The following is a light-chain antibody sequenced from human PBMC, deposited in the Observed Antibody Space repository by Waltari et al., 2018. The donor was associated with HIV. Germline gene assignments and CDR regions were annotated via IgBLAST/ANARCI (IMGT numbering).Light chain of an antibody. Sequence: DIVMTQSPLSLPVTPGEPASISCRSSQSLLHSNGYNYLDWYLQQPGQSPQLLIYLGSNRASGVPDRFSGSGAGTDFTLKSSRVEAEDVGLYYCMQALQTPWTFGQGTKVEIK. CDR3: MQALQTPWT. V-gene: IGKV2-28*01. J-gene: IGKJ1*01. CDR1: QSLLHSNGYNY. CDR2: LGS.